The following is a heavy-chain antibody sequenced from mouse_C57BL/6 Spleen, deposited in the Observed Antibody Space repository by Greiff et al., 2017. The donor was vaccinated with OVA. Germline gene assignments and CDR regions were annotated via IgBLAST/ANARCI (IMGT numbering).Heavy chain of an antibody. CDR3: TRGYDYDGAWFAY. CDR2: IDPETGGT. Sequence: QVQLQQSGAELVRPGASVTLSCTASGYTFTDYEMYWVKQTPVHGLEWIGAIDPETGGTAYNQKFKGKAILTADKSSSTAYMELRSLTSEDSAVYYCTRGYDYDGAWFAYWGQGTLVTVSA. J-gene: IGHJ3*01. CDR1: GYTFTDYE. D-gene: IGHD2-4*01. V-gene: IGHV1-15*01.